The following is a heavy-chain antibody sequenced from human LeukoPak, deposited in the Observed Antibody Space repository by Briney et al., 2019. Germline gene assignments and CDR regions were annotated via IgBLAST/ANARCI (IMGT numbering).Heavy chain of an antibody. D-gene: IGHD6-13*01. CDR1: GFTFSSYA. CDR2: ISGSGGST. J-gene: IGHJ4*02. Sequence: GGSLRLSCAASGFTFSSYAMSWVRQAPGKGLEWVSAISGSGGSTYYADSVKGRFPISRDNSKNTLYLQMSSLRAEDTAVYYCAKDQPRIAAAGTDDYWGQGTLVTVSS. V-gene: IGHV3-23*01. CDR3: AKDQPRIAAAGTDDY.